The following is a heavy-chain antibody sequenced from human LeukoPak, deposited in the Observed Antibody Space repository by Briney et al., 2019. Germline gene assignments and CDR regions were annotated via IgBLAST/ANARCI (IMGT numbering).Heavy chain of an antibody. Sequence: GGSLRLSCAASGFTFSDYYMSWIRQAPGKGLEWVSYISSSSSYTNYADSVKGRFTISRDNAKNSLYLQMNSLRAEDTAVYYCARDRWIQLWSTDNTDAFDIWGQGTMVTVPS. CDR1: GFTFSDYY. D-gene: IGHD5-18*01. CDR2: ISSSSSYT. CDR3: ARDRWIQLWSTDNTDAFDI. J-gene: IGHJ3*02. V-gene: IGHV3-11*06.